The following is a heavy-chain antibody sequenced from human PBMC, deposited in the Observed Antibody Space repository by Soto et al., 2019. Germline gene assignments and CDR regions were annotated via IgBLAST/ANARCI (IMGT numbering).Heavy chain of an antibody. CDR2: ISSSSSYI. V-gene: IGHV3-21*01. CDR3: ARDLKPVAGSIGAFDI. CDR1: GFTFSSYS. J-gene: IGHJ3*02. Sequence: GGSLRLSCAASGFTFSSYSMNWVRQAPGKGLEWVSSISSSSSYIYYADSVKGRFTISRDNAKNSLYLQMNSLRAEDTAVYYCARDLKPVAGSIGAFDIWGQGTMVTVSS. D-gene: IGHD6-19*01.